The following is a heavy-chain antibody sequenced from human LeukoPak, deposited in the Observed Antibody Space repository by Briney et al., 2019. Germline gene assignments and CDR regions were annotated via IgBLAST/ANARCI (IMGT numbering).Heavy chain of an antibody. V-gene: IGHV1-8*01. Sequence: ASVKVSCKASGYTFTSYDINWVRQATGQGLEWMGWMNPNSGNTGYAQKFQGRVTMTRNTSISTAYMELSSLRSEDTAVYYCARASELRFLEWLSHKKNYYYYGMDVWGQGTTVTVSS. CDR1: GYTFTSYD. CDR3: ARASELRFLEWLSHKKNYYYYGMDV. CDR2: MNPNSGNT. J-gene: IGHJ6*02. D-gene: IGHD3-3*01.